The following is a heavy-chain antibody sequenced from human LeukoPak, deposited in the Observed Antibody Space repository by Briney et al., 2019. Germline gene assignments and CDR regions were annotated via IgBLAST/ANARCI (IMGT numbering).Heavy chain of an antibody. CDR1: GFTFSDYY. J-gene: IGHJ5*01. D-gene: IGHD2-15*01. CDR3: AKDYIVVLVAVSGWFDS. CDR2: ISSSGSTI. Sequence: GGSLRLSCAASGFTFSDYYMSWIRQAPGKGLEWVSYISSSGSTIYYADSVKGRFTISRDNSKNTLYLQMKSLRAEDTAVYYCAKDYIVVLVAVSGWFDSWGQGTLVTVSS. V-gene: IGHV3-11*01.